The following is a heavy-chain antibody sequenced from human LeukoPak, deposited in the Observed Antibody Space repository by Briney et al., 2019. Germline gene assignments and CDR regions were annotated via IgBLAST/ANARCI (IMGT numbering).Heavy chain of an antibody. Sequence: GESLKISCKGSGYSFTSYWIGWVRQMPGKGLEGMGISYPGDSDTRYSPSFQGQVTISADKSISTAYLQWSSLKASDTAMYYCARNHASGVWFGELLFDYWGQGTLVTVSS. J-gene: IGHJ4*02. CDR3: ARNHASGVWFGELLFDY. D-gene: IGHD3-10*01. CDR2: SYPGDSDT. V-gene: IGHV5-51*03. CDR1: GYSFTSYW.